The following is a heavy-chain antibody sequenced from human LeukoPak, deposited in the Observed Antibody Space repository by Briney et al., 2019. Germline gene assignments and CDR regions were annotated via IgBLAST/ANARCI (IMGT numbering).Heavy chain of an antibody. D-gene: IGHD5-18*01. CDR3: AGGYSYGSTYYYMDV. J-gene: IGHJ6*03. Sequence: SETLSLTCTGSGCSISSYYWSWIRQPPGKGLEWIGYIYYSGSTNYNPSLKSRVTISVDTSKNQFSLKLSSVTAADTAVYYCAGGYSYGSTYYYMDVWGKGTTVTISS. V-gene: IGHV4-59*01. CDR2: IYYSGST. CDR1: GCSISSYY.